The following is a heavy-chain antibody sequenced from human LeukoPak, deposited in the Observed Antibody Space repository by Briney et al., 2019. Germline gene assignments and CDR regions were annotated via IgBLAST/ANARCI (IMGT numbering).Heavy chain of an antibody. CDR2: IYYSGST. CDR1: GGSISSYY. V-gene: IGHV4-59*01. CDR3: ARGGGYYDIPD. Sequence: SETLSLTCTVSGGSISSYYWSWIRQPPGKGLEWIGYIYYSGSTNYNPSLKSRVTLSVDTSKNQFSLKLSSVTAADTAVYYCARGGGYYDIPDWGQGTLITVSS. D-gene: IGHD3-9*01. J-gene: IGHJ4*02.